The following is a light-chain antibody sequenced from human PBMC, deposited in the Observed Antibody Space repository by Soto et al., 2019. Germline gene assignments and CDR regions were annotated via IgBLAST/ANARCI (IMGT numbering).Light chain of an antibody. V-gene: IGLV1-44*01. CDR2: SNN. CDR1: SSNIGSNT. CDR3: AAGDDSLNGWV. J-gene: IGLJ3*02. Sequence: QSVLTQPPSASGTPGQRVTISCSGSSSNIGSNTVNWYQQLPGTAPKLLIYSNNQRPSGVPDRFSGSQSGTSASLAISGLQSEDEADYYCAAGDDSLNGWVFGGGTKLTVL.